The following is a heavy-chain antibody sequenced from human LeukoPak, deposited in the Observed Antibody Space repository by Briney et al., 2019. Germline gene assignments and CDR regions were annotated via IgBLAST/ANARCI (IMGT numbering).Heavy chain of an antibody. CDR3: ASGVLAAMVPDY. J-gene: IGHJ4*02. CDR1: GFTFSSYA. V-gene: IGHV3-23*01. D-gene: IGHD5-18*01. CDR2: ISGSGGST. Sequence: GGSLRLSCAASGFTFSSYAMSWVRQAPGKGLEWVSAISGSGGSTYYADSVKGRFTISRDNSKNTLYLQMNSLRPEDTAVYYCASGVLAAMVPDYWGQGILVTVSS.